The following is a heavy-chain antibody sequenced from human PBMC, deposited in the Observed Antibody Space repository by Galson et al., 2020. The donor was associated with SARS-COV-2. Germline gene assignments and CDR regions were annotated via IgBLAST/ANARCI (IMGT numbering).Heavy chain of an antibody. V-gene: IGHV3-9*01. J-gene: IGHJ6*03. Sequence: GGSLRLSCAASGFTFDDYAMHWVRQAPGKGLEWVSGISWNSGSIGYADSVKGRFTISRDNAKNSLYLQMNSLRAEDTALYYCATLPDRTYYYYYMDVWGKGTTVTVSS. CDR1: GFTFDDYA. CDR2: ISWNSGSI. CDR3: ATLPDRTYYYYYMDV.